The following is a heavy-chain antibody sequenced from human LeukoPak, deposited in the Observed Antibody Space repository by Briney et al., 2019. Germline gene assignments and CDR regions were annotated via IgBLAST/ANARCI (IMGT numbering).Heavy chain of an antibody. V-gene: IGHV4-30-2*01. CDR2: IYHSGST. CDR1: GGSISSGGYS. D-gene: IGHD3-10*01. Sequence: SETLSLTCAVSGGSISSGGYSWSWIRQPPGKGLEWIGYIYHSGSTYYNPSLKSRVTISVDRSKNQFSLKLSSVTAADTAVYYCASHYYGSGSYYQSPRVSVYWGQGTLVTVSS. CDR3: ASHYYGSGSYYQSPRVSVY. J-gene: IGHJ4*02.